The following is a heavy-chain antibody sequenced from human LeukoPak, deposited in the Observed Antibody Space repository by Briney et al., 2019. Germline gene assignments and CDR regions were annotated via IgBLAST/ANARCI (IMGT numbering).Heavy chain of an antibody. J-gene: IGHJ4*02. V-gene: IGHV3-23*01. D-gene: IGHD6-19*01. CDR2: ISGSSSNT. CDR1: GFPFSSYA. Sequence: GGSLRLSCEASGFPFSSYAMNWIRQAPGKGLESVSYISGSSSNTNYADSVKGRFTISRDNSKNTLYLQMNSLRAEDTAVYYCAKAKYSSGGGVDYWGQGTLVTVSS. CDR3: AKAKYSSGGGVDY.